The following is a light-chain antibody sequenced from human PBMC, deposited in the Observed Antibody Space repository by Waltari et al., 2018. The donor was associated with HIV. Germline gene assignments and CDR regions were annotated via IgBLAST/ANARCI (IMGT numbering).Light chain of an antibody. CDR2: KAS. CDR3: QQYNSDFYT. CDR1: QNVDSW. V-gene: IGKV1-5*03. Sequence: IQMTQSPSILSASVGDRLSITCRASQNVDSWLAWYQQRPGRAPKLLIYKASTLEYGVPARFSGSGSGTDFTLTISSLQPDDFATYYCQQYNSDFYTFGQGTRLDLK. J-gene: IGKJ2*01.